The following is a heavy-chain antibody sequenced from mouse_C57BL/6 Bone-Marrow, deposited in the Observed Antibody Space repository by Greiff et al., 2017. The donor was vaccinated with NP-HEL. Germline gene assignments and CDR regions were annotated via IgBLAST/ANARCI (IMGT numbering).Heavy chain of an antibody. V-gene: IGHV14-4*01. CDR2: IDPENGDT. CDR1: GFNIKDDH. Sequence: EVQLQQSGAELVRPGASVKLSCTASGFNIKDDHMHWVKQRPEQGLEWIGWIDPENGDTEYASKFQGKATITADTSSNTAYLQLSSLTSEDTAVYYCTHLLLRYFAYWGQGTLVTVSA. D-gene: IGHD1-1*01. CDR3: THLLLRYFAY. J-gene: IGHJ3*01.